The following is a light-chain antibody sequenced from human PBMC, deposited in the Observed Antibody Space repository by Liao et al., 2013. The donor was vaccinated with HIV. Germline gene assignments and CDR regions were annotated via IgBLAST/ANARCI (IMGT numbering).Light chain of an antibody. J-gene: IGLJ2*01. CDR2: YDS. CDR3: QVWDDNIRGVV. CDR1: ALPNQY. Sequence: SYELTQPPSVSVSPGQTARITCSGDALPNQYAYWYQQKPGQAPVLVIYYDSDRPSGIPERFSGSNSGHTATLTISRVEAGDEADYYCQVWDDNIRGVVFGGGTKLTVL. V-gene: IGLV3-21*02.